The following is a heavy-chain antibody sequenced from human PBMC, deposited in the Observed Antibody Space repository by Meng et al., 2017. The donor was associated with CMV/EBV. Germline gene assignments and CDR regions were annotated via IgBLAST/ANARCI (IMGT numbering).Heavy chain of an antibody. Sequence: ASVKVSCKASGYTFTSYYMHWVRQAPGQGLEWMGIINPSGGSTSYAQKFQGRVTMTRDTSTSTVYMELSSLRSEDTAVYYCARRPGIAAAGTYYGMDVWGQGTTVTVSS. CDR1: GYTFTSYY. D-gene: IGHD6-13*01. V-gene: IGHV1-46*01. CDR2: INPSGGST. CDR3: ARRPGIAAAGTYYGMDV. J-gene: IGHJ6*02.